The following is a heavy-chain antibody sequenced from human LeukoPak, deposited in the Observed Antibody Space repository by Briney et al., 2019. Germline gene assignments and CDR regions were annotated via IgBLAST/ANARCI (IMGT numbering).Heavy chain of an antibody. D-gene: IGHD3-3*01. V-gene: IGHV3-30-3*01. Sequence: GGSLRLSCAASGFTFSSYAMHWVRQAPGKGLEWVAVISYDGSNKYYADSVKGRFTISRDNSKNTLYLQMNSLRAEDTAVYYCARDAQLRFLEWSYYFDYWGQGTLVTVSS. CDR3: ARDAQLRFLEWSYYFDY. J-gene: IGHJ4*02. CDR1: GFTFSSYA. CDR2: ISYDGSNK.